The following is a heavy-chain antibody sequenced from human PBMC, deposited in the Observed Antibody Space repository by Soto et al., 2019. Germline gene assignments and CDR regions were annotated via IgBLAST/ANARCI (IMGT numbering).Heavy chain of an antibody. CDR1: GGTFSSYA. CDR3: ARAEYSSSWDYYYYGMDV. V-gene: IGHV1-69*13. Sequence: GASVKVSCKASGGTFSSYAISWVRQAPGQGLEWMGGIIPIFGTANYAQKFQGRVTITADESTSTAYMELSSLRSEDTAVYYCARAEYSSSWDYYYYGMDVWGQGTTVTVSS. J-gene: IGHJ6*02. CDR2: IIPIFGTA. D-gene: IGHD6-6*01.